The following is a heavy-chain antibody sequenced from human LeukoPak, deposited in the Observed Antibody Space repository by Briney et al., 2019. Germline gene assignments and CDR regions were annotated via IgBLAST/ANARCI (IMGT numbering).Heavy chain of an antibody. Sequence: GGSLKLSCAASGFTFSGSAMHWVRQTPGKGLEWVSAISGSGGSTYYADSVKGRFTISRDNSKNTLYLQMNSLRAEDTAVYYCAKDTRPYSSGWPTHFDYWGQGTLVTVSS. V-gene: IGHV3-23*01. D-gene: IGHD6-19*01. CDR3: AKDTRPYSSGWPTHFDY. J-gene: IGHJ4*02. CDR1: GFTFSGSA. CDR2: ISGSGGST.